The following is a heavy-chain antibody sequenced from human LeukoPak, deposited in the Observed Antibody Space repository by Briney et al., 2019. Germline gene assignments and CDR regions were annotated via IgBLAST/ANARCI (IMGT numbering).Heavy chain of an antibody. Sequence: SETLSLTCTVSGGSISSYYWSWIRQPPGKGLEWIGYIYYSGSTYYNPSLQSRVTISIDTSKNQFSLKLRFVTAADTAVYYCARVRCSGGSCPYYYYYYYMDVWGKGTTVTVSS. J-gene: IGHJ6*03. CDR2: IYYSGST. CDR3: ARVRCSGGSCPYYYYYYYMDV. D-gene: IGHD2-15*01. V-gene: IGHV4-59*12. CDR1: GGSISSYY.